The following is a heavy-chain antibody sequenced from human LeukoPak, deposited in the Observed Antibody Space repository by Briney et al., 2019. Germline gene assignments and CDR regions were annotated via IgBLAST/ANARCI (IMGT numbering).Heavy chain of an antibody. D-gene: IGHD3-3*01. J-gene: IGHJ5*02. V-gene: IGHV5-51*01. CDR2: IDPGDSDT. Sequence: GESLKISCKGSGYSFTSYWIGWVRQMPGKGLEWMGIIDPGDSDTRYSPSFQGQVTISADKSISTAYLQWSSLKASDTAMYYCARRGLTIFGVVSWFDPWGQGTLVTVSS. CDR1: GYSFTSYW. CDR3: ARRGLTIFGVVSWFDP.